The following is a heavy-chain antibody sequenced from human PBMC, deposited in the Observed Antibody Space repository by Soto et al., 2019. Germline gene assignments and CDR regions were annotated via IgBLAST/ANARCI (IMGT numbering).Heavy chain of an antibody. Sequence: SETLSLTCTVSGDSISSGGYYWSWIRQHPGKGLEWIGYIYDNGGAYYSPSLKGRVVISVDRSENQFSLRLSSVTAADTAVYYCARVKGGTTRRAFDSWGQGTLVTVS. V-gene: IGHV4-31*03. CDR1: GDSISSGGYY. CDR2: IYDNGGA. D-gene: IGHD1-7*01. CDR3: ARVKGGTTRRAFDS. J-gene: IGHJ4*02.